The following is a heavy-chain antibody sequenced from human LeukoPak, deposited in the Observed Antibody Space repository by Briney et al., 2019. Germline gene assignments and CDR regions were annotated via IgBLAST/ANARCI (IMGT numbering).Heavy chain of an antibody. J-gene: IGHJ2*01. V-gene: IGHV4-59*01. Sequence: SETLSLTCTVSGDSISSYYWSWIRQPPRKGLEWIGYDYYSGSTNYNPSLKSRVTMSVDTSKNQFSLKLISVTAADTAVYYCARGPGIITADWYFDLWGRGTLVTVSS. D-gene: IGHD3-22*01. CDR1: GDSISSYY. CDR2: DYYSGST. CDR3: ARGPGIITADWYFDL.